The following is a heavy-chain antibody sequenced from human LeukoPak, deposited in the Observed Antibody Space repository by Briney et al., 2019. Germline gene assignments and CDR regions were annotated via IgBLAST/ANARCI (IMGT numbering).Heavy chain of an antibody. V-gene: IGHV3-48*01. CDR2: ISSSSSTI. J-gene: IGHJ4*02. D-gene: IGHD2-8*01. CDR1: GFTFSSYS. CDR3: ARGWSADY. Sequence: GGSLRLFCAASGFTFSSYSMNWVRQAPGKGLEWVSYISSSSSTIYYADSVKGRFTISRDNAKNSLYLQMNSLRAEDTAVYYCARGWSADYWGQGTLVTVSS.